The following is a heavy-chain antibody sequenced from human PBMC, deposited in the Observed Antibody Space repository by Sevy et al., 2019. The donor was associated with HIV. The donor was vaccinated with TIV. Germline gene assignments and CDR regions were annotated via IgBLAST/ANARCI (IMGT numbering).Heavy chain of an antibody. CDR2: ISYDGSNK. V-gene: IGHV3-30*18. Sequence: GGSLRLSCAASGFTFSSYGMHWVRQAPGKGLEWVAVISYDGSNKYYADSVKGRFTISRDNSKNTLYLPMNSLRAEDTAVYYCAKGRITMVRGLYYGMDVWGQGTTVTVSS. CDR3: AKGRITMVRGLYYGMDV. J-gene: IGHJ6*02. D-gene: IGHD3-10*01. CDR1: GFTFSSYG.